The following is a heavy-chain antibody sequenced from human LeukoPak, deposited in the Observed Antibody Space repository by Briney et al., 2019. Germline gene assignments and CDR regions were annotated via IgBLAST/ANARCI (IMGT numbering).Heavy chain of an antibody. Sequence: GGSLRLSCAASGFNFSTFTMNWVRQAPGKGLEWVASITSSDSTIFYADSVKGRFTVSRDNAKNSLYLQVYSLTVEDTATYYCARLRTGRFSTSWFDYWGQGSLVTVSS. D-gene: IGHD6-13*01. CDR2: ITSSDSTI. J-gene: IGHJ4*02. V-gene: IGHV3-48*04. CDR3: ARLRTGRFSTSWFDY. CDR1: GFNFSTFT.